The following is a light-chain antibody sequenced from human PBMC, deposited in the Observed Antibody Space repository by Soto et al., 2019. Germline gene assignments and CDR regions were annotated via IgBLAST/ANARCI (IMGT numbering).Light chain of an antibody. CDR1: QTISND. V-gene: IGKV1-39*01. CDR2: SAS. J-gene: IGKJ4*01. CDR3: QQSNNFPLT. Sequence: DIQMTQSPSSLSASLGDRVTITCRASQTISNDLNWYQHKPGKAPNLLIYSASTLQSGVPSRFSGRGSGTFFTLTINNLQPEDVATYYCQQSNNFPLTFGGGTKVEIK.